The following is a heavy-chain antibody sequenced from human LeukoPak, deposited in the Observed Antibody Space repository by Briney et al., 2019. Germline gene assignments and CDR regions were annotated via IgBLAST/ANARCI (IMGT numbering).Heavy chain of an antibody. CDR3: ARVGIVVVPAAPPTHMDV. D-gene: IGHD2-2*01. CDR2: INHSGST. V-gene: IGHV4-34*01. J-gene: IGHJ6*03. CDR1: GGSFSGYY. Sequence: SETLSLTCAVYGGSFSGYYWSWICQPPGKGLEWIGEINHSGSTNYNPSLKSRVTISVDTSKNQFSLKLSSVTAADTAVYYCARVGIVVVPAAPPTHMDVWGKGTTVTVSS.